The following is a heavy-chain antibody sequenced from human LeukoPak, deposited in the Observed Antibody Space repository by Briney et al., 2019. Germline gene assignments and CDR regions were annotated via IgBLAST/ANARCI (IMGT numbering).Heavy chain of an antibody. D-gene: IGHD6-13*01. CDR2: IWYDGSNK. CDR1: GYSFNNYA. J-gene: IGHJ6*02. V-gene: IGHV3-33*01. Sequence: GRSLRLSCAGSGYSFNNYAMHWVRQAPDKGLEWVAAIWYDGSNKYYADSVKGRFTISRDNAKNSLYLQMNSLRAEDTAVYYCARDLTSAAGTGDYYGMDVWGQGTTVTVSS. CDR3: ARDLTSAAGTGDYYGMDV.